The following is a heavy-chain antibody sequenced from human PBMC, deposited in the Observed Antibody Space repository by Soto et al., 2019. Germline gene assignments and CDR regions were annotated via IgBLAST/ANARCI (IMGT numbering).Heavy chain of an antibody. V-gene: IGHV3-30*18. CDR1: GFTFSNYG. D-gene: IGHD2-21*01. CDR2: ISRDGSVR. J-gene: IGHJ4*02. Sequence: QVQLVESGGGVVRPGRSLRLSCAASGFTFSNYGIHWVRQAPGNGLEWVAVISRDGSVRYYADSVKGRFTISRDNSKNTLYLQVNNLRPEDTAVYYCAKEYCGGHCSSDYFDYWGQGTLVTVSS. CDR3: AKEYCGGHCSSDYFDY.